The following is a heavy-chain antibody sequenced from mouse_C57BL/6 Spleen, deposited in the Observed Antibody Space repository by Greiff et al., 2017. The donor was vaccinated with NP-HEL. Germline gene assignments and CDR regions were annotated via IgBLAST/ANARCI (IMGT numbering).Heavy chain of an antibody. J-gene: IGHJ2*01. CDR3: AREGGAWGYSDY. V-gene: IGHV1-82*01. Sequence: QVQLQQSGPELVKPGASVKISCKASGYAFSSSWMNWVKQRPGKGLEWIGRIYPGDGDTNYNGKFKGKATLTADKSSSKAYMQLSSLTSEDSAVYFCAREGGAWGYSDYWGQGTTLTVSS. CDR1: GYAFSSSW. CDR2: IYPGDGDT.